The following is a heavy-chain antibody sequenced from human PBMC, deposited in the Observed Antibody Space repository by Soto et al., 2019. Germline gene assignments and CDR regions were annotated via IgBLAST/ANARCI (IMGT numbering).Heavy chain of an antibody. D-gene: IGHD2-15*01. Sequence: EVQLLESGGGLVQPGGSLRLSCAASGFTFSNYDMSWVRQAPGKGLAWVSTISSSGGSSYYADPVKGRSTISRDNSKNTLKLRMSSLSAEDTAVYFCAKEPRSCSGGGGYSGYYYYIDVWGKGTTVTVSS. CDR2: ISSSGGSS. CDR3: AKEPRSCSGGGGYSGYYYYIDV. J-gene: IGHJ6*03. V-gene: IGHV3-23*01. CDR1: GFTFSNYD.